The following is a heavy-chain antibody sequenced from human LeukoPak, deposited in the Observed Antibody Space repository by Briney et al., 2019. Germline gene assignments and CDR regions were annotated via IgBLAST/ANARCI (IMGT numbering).Heavy chain of an antibody. J-gene: IGHJ6*04. V-gene: IGHV1-2*04. Sequence: ASVKVSCKASGYTFTGYYMHWVRQAPGQGLEWMGWINPNSGGTNYAQKFQGWVTMTRDTSISTAYMELSRLRSDDTAVYYCARDLGYRTITMVRGVNGGFGGMDVWGKGTTVTVSS. CDR3: ARDLGYRTITMVRGVNGGFGGMDV. D-gene: IGHD3-10*01. CDR1: GYTFTGYY. CDR2: INPNSGGT.